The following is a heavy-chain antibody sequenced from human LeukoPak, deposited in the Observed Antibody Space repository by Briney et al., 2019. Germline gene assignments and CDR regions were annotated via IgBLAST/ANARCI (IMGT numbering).Heavy chain of an antibody. CDR3: ANSGGYSYGYFDY. D-gene: IGHD5-18*01. CDR1: GFTFSSYG. J-gene: IGHJ4*02. Sequence: GGSLRLSCAASGFTFSSYGMSWVRQAPGKGLEWVSAISGSGGSTYYADSVKGRFTISRDNSKNTLYLQMNSLRAEDTAVYYCANSGGYSYGYFDYWGQGTLVTVSS. CDR2: ISGSGGST. V-gene: IGHV3-23*01.